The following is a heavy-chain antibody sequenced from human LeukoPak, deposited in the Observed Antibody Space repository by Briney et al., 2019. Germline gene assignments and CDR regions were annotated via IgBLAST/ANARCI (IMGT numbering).Heavy chain of an antibody. CDR1: GFTFSNYW. J-gene: IGHJ6*02. CDR2: IKQDGSEK. V-gene: IGHV3-7*01. Sequence: GGSLRLSCAASGFTFSNYWMSRVRQAPGKGLEWVANIKQDGSEKYYVDSVKGRFTISRDNAKNSLYLQMNSLRAEDTAVYYCARDLGYCSAGSCYRGMDVWGQGTTVTVSS. D-gene: IGHD2-15*01. CDR3: ARDLGYCSAGSCYRGMDV.